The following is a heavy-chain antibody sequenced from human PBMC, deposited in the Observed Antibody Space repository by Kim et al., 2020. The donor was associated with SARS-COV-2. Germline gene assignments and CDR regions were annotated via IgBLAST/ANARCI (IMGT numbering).Heavy chain of an antibody. V-gene: IGHV3-30*07. D-gene: IGHD3-10*01. CDR3: VRALVGYYGSGSYMDY. Sequence: SVTGRITISRDNSKKTLYLQMNGLRAEDTAVYYCVRALVGYYGSGSYMDYWGQGTLVTVSS. J-gene: IGHJ4*02.